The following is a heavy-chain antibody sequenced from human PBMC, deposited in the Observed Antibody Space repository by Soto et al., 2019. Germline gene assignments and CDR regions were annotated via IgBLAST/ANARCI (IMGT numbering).Heavy chain of an antibody. CDR2: INPSGGST. D-gene: IGHD5-12*01. CDR1: GYTFTSYY. Sequence: ASVKVSCKASGYTFTSYYMHWVRQAPGQGLEWMGIINPSGGSTSYAQKFRGRVTMTRDTSTSTVYMELSSLRSEDTAVYYCARAIVATITGIFWFDPWGQGTLVTVSS. J-gene: IGHJ5*02. CDR3: ARAIVATITGIFWFDP. V-gene: IGHV1-46*01.